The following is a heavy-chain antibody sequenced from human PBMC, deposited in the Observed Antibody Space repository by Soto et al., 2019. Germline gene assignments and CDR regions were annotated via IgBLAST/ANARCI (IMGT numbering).Heavy chain of an antibody. V-gene: IGHV4-34*01. J-gene: IGHJ4*02. Sequence: SETLSLTCAVYGGSFSCYYWSWIRQPPGKGLEWIGEINHSGSTNYNPSLKSRVTISVDTSKNQFSLMLSSVTAADTAVYYCAAMPSYWGQGTLVTVSS. D-gene: IGHD2-2*01. CDR1: GGSFSCYY. CDR2: INHSGST. CDR3: AAMPSY.